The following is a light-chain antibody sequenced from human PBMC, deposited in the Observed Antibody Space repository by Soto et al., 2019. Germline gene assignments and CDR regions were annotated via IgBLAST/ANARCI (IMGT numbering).Light chain of an antibody. J-gene: IGKJ1*01. CDR2: GAS. CDR3: HQYGSSRGT. V-gene: IGKV3-20*01. CDR1: QSVSSSY. Sequence: EILLTPSPGTLSLSPGERAPLSCGASQSVSSSYLAWYQQKPGQAPRLLIYGASSRATGIPERFSGSGSGTDFTLTISRLEPEDFAVYYCHQYGSSRGTCGQGTKVDIK.